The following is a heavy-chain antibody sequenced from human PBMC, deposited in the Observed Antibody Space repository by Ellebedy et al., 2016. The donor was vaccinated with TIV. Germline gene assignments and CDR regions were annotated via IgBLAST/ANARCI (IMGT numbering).Heavy chain of an antibody. CDR3: ARDGLGSSSSGTFNWFDP. Sequence: ASVKVSXXASGYTFTSYAMHWVRQAPGQRLEWMGWINAGNGNTKYSQKFQGRVTITADESTSTAYMELSSLRSEDTAVYYCARDGLGSSSSGTFNWFDPWGQGTLVTVSS. D-gene: IGHD6-6*01. CDR2: INAGNGNT. J-gene: IGHJ5*02. CDR1: GYTFTSYA. V-gene: IGHV1-3*01.